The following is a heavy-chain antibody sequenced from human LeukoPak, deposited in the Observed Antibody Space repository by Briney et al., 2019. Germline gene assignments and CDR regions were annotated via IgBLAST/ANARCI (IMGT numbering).Heavy chain of an antibody. CDR2: IRQDGSEK. CDR3: ARDPYNWNDVTNWFDP. J-gene: IGHJ5*02. D-gene: IGHD1-1*01. Sequence: GGSLRLSCAASGFSFSSYWMSWVRQAPGKGLEWVANIRQDGSEKYYLDSVKGRFTISRDNAKNSLYLQMNSLRAEDTAVYYCARDPYNWNDVTNWFDPWGQGTLVTVSS. CDR1: GFSFSSYW. V-gene: IGHV3-7*01.